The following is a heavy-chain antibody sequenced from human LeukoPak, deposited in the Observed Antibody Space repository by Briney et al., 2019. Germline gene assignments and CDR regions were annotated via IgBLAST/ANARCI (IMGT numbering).Heavy chain of an antibody. D-gene: IGHD1-20*01. CDR3: TSVPRYNWNFDY. CDR2: IRKKAYGGTT. Sequence: GESLRLSCTTSGFTFGDYGMSWFRQAPGKGLEWISYIRKKAYGGTTEYAASVKGRFTISRDDSKSIAYLQMNSLKTEDTAVYYCTSVPRYNWNFDYWGQGTLVTVSS. CDR1: GFTFGDYG. J-gene: IGHJ4*02. V-gene: IGHV3-49*03.